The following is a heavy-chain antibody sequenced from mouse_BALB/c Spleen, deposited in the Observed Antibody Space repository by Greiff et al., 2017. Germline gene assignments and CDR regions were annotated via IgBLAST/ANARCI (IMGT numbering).Heavy chain of an antibody. V-gene: IGHV5-17*02. CDR3: ARCGARATYYYAMDY. CDR2: ISSGSSTI. Sequence: EVMLVESGGGLVQPGGSRKLSCAASGFTFSSFGMHWVRQAPEKGLEWVAYISSGSSTIYYADTVKGRFTISRDNPKNTLFLQMTSLRSEDTAMYYCARCGARATYYYAMDYWGQGTSVTVSS. CDR1: GFTFSSFG. D-gene: IGHD3-1*01. J-gene: IGHJ4*01.